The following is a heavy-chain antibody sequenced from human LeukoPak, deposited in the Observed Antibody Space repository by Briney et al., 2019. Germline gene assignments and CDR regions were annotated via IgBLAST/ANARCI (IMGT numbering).Heavy chain of an antibody. CDR2: IYSGGST. Sequence: PGGSPRLSCAASGFTVSSNYMSWVRQAPGKGLEWVSVIYSGGSTYYADSVKGRFTISRDNSKNTLYLQMNSLRAEDTAVYYCARDTRGYYDSSGYYYPMAYWGQGTLVTVSS. CDR3: ARDTRGYYDSSGYYYPMAY. V-gene: IGHV3-66*01. D-gene: IGHD3-22*01. CDR1: GFTVSSNY. J-gene: IGHJ4*02.